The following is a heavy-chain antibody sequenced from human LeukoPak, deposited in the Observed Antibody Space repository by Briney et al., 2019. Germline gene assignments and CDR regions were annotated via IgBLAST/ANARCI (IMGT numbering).Heavy chain of an antibody. CDR1: GDSISNYY. Sequence: SETLSLTCTVSGDSISNYYLSWIRQPPGKGLEWIGYIYYSGSTNYNPSLKSRVTISVDTSKNQFSLKLSSVTAADTAVYYCASASGYSYGSFGWFDPWGQGTLVTVSS. CDR3: ASASGYSYGSFGWFDP. CDR2: IYYSGST. J-gene: IGHJ5*02. V-gene: IGHV4-59*01. D-gene: IGHD5-18*01.